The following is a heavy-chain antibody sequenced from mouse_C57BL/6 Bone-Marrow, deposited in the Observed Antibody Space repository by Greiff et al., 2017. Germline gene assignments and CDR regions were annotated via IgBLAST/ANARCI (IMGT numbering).Heavy chain of an antibody. CDR3: AREGLLGAGFAY. J-gene: IGHJ3*01. D-gene: IGHD1-1*01. V-gene: IGHV1-69*01. Sequence: VQLQQPGAELVMPGASVKLSCKASGYTFTSYWMHWVKQRPGQGLEWIGEIDPSDSYTNYNQKFKGKSTLTVDKSSSTAYMQLSSLTSEDSAVYYCAREGLLGAGFAYWGRGTLVTVSA. CDR1: GYTFTSYW. CDR2: IDPSDSYT.